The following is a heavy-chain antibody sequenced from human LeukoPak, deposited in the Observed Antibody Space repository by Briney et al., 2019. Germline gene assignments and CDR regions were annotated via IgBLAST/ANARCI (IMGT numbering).Heavy chain of an antibody. Sequence: GRSLRLSCAASGFTFSSYAMNWVRQAPGKGLEWVSSISSSSSYIYYADSVKGRFTISRDNAKNSLYLQMNSLRAEDTAVYYCARNLQARRHYYYYMDVWGKGTTVTVSS. V-gene: IGHV3-21*01. CDR1: GFTFSSYA. J-gene: IGHJ6*03. D-gene: IGHD6-6*01. CDR3: ARNLQARRHYYYYMDV. CDR2: ISSSSSYI.